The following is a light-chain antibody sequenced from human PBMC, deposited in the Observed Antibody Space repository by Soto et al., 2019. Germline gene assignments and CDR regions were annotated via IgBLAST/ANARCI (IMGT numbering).Light chain of an antibody. V-gene: IGLV1-44*01. Sequence: QSVLTQPPSASGTPGQRVTISCSGSSSNIGSNTVNWYQQLPGTAPKLLIYSNNQRPSGVPDRFSGSKSGTSASLAISGLQVGDGADYYCAAWDDSLNGWVFGGGTKLTVL. CDR1: SSNIGSNT. CDR3: AAWDDSLNGWV. CDR2: SNN. J-gene: IGLJ3*02.